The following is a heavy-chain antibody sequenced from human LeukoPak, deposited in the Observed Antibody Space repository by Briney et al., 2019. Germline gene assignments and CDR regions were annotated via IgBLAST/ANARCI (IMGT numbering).Heavy chain of an antibody. D-gene: IGHD3-22*01. Sequence: ASVKVSCKASGYTFTSYYMHWVRQAPGQGLEWMGIINPSGGSTSYAQKFQGRVTMTRDTSTSTVYMELSSLRSEDTAVYYCARELTPYYYDSSGYYCGGRAGWFDPWGQGTLVTASS. V-gene: IGHV1-46*01. CDR2: INPSGGST. CDR1: GYTFTSYY. J-gene: IGHJ5*02. CDR3: ARELTPYYYDSSGYYCGGRAGWFDP.